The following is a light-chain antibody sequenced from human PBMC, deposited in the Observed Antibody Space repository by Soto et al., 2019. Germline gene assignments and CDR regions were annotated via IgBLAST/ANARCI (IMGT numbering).Light chain of an antibody. Sequence: QSALTQPASVSGSPGQSITIAFTGTSSDIGSYDYVSWYQQHPGKAPNLIIYEVTDRPSGVSNRFSGSKSGNTASLTISGLQADVEADYYCGSFTSTITRLFGSGTKVTVL. CDR2: EVT. CDR1: SSDIGSYDY. J-gene: IGLJ1*01. V-gene: IGLV2-14*01. CDR3: GSFTSTITRL.